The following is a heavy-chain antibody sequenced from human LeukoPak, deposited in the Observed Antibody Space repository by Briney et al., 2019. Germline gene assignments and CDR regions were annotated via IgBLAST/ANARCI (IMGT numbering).Heavy chain of an antibody. Sequence: GGSLRLSCAGSGFTFSDYAIHWVRQAPGKGLEWVAIISYDGNLPLYADSVRGRFTISRDDSKSTLYLQMNSLKVDDTAVYYCSRDSRTDVRGNVHFDYWDQGTLVIVSA. CDR2: ISYDGNLP. J-gene: IGHJ4*02. D-gene: IGHD3-10*01. CDR3: SRDSRTDVRGNVHFDY. CDR1: GFTFSDYA. V-gene: IGHV3-30*04.